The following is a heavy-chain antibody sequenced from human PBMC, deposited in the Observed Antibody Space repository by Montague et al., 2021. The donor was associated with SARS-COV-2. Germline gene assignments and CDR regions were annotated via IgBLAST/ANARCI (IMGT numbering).Heavy chain of an antibody. CDR1: GGSISSSSYY. V-gene: IGHV4-39*01. Sequence: SETLSLTCTVSGGSISSSSYYWGWIRQPPGKGLEWIGSIYYSGSTYYNPSLKSRVTISVDTSKNQFSLKLSSVTAADTAVYYCARQGPSITIIVLVRTNHGFDHWGQGTLVTVSS. CDR3: ARQGPSITIIVLVRTNHGFDH. D-gene: IGHD3-22*01. CDR2: IYYSGST. J-gene: IGHJ4*02.